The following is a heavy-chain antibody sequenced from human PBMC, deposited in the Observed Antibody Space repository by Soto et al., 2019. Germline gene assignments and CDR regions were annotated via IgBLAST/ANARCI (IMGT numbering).Heavy chain of an antibody. D-gene: IGHD3-3*01. CDR2: IWSDGSDK. CDR3: ARRVAQRYAFSL. CDR1: GFTFSSYG. J-gene: IGHJ3*01. V-gene: IGHV3-33*01. Sequence: QVQLVESGGGVVQPGRSLRLSCAASGFTFSSYGMHWVRQAPGKGLEWVAVIWSDGSDKYYADSVKGRSTISRLNSKNTLYLQMTSLSAEDTAVYYCARRVAQRYAFSLWCQGTVVTVSS.